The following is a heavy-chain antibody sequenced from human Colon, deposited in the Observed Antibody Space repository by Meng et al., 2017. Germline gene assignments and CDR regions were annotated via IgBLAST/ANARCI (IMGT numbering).Heavy chain of an antibody. CDR2: IYTSGST. Sequence: SETLSLTCTVSGGSISSGSYYWSWIRQPAGKGLEWIGRIYTSGSTNYNPSLKSRVTISVDTSKNQFPLKLSSVTAADTAVYYCARENKEYYYDSSGYPDYWGQGTLVTVSS. J-gene: IGHJ4*02. CDR1: GGSISSGSYY. D-gene: IGHD3-22*01. CDR3: ARENKEYYYDSSGYPDY. V-gene: IGHV4-61*02.